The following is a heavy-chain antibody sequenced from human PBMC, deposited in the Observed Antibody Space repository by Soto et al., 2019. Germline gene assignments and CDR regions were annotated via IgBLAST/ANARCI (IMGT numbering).Heavy chain of an antibody. V-gene: IGHV2-5*02. J-gene: IGHJ4*02. CDR1: GFSLSTYHMG. D-gene: IGHD4-17*01. Sequence: QITLKESGPTLVRPAQTLTLTCDFSGFSLSTYHMGVAWIRQPPGKALEWLAFIYWDDDKRYSPSLKDRLAISKGTSSNQVVLTITNVDPGDTATYFCAHAGDYDLLTFDHWGPGTLVTVAS. CDR2: IYWDDDK. CDR3: AHAGDYDLLTFDH.